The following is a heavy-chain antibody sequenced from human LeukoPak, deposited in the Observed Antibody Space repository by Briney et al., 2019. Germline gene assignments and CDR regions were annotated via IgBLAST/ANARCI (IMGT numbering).Heavy chain of an antibody. D-gene: IGHD3-9*01. V-gene: IGHV3-48*03. CDR3: AREDYNILTGYYMSY. Sequence: GGSLRLSCAASGLTLSSYVMNWVRQAAGKGPEWVAYISISGSSIYYADSVTGRFNISRDNDKNSLYLQMNSLRAEDTAVYYCAREDYNILTGYYMSYWGPGTLVTVSS. CDR1: GLTLSSYV. J-gene: IGHJ4*02. CDR2: ISISGSSI.